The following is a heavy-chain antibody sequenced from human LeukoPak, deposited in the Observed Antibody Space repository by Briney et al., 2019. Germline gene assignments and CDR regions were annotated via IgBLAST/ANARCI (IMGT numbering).Heavy chain of an antibody. J-gene: IGHJ3*02. V-gene: IGHV4-59*01. D-gene: IGHD5-12*01. Sequence: SETLSLTCPVSGASTSHFYWNWIRQPPGKGLEWIGYMHNSGSSKHSPSLKSRVTISIDTSKNQFSLQLTSVTAADTAIYYCARSAEWLRNAFDIWGQGTMVSVSS. CDR2: MHNSGSS. CDR1: GASTSHFY. CDR3: ARSAEWLRNAFDI.